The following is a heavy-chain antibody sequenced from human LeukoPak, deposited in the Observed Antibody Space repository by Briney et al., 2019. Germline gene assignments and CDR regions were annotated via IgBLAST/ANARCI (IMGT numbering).Heavy chain of an antibody. CDR1: GFTFSSYA. V-gene: IGHV3-23*01. CDR3: AKDMLRIGEYYFDY. D-gene: IGHD3-10*01. CDR2: ISASGGST. Sequence: PGGSLRLSCAASGFTFSSYAMSWVRQAPGKGLEWVSTISASGGSTYYADSVKGRFTISRDNAKNSLYLQMNSLRAEDTALYYCAKDMLRIGEYYFDYWGQGTLVTVSS. J-gene: IGHJ4*02.